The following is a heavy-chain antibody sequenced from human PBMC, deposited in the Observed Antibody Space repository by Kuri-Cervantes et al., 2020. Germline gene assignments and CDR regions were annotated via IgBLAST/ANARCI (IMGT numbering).Heavy chain of an antibody. CDR3: TTDYEANGDDDLFHF. D-gene: IGHD4-17*01. CDR2: IYSGGST. CDR1: GFTFSSYS. V-gene: IGHV3-53*01. J-gene: IGHJ3*01. Sequence: GGSLRLSCAASGFTFSSYSMNWVRQAPGKGLEWVSVIYSGGSTYYADSVKGRFTISRDNSKNTLYLQMNSLRAEDTAVYYCTTDYEANGDDDLFHFWGQGTMVTVSS.